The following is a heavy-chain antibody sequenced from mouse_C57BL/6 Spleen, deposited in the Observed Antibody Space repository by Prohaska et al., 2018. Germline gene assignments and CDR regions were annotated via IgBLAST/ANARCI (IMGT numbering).Heavy chain of an antibody. Sequence: QVQLQQSGAELVRPGTSVKVSCTASGYAFTNYLLEWVKQRPGQGLEWIGVINPGSGGTNYNEKFKGKATLTADKSSSTAYMQLSSLTSEDSAVYFCARGAQATSGYYAMDYWGQGTSVTVSS. CDR3: ARGAQATSGYYAMDY. J-gene: IGHJ4*01. CDR2: INPGSGGT. CDR1: GYAFTNYL. V-gene: IGHV1-54*01. D-gene: IGHD3-2*02.